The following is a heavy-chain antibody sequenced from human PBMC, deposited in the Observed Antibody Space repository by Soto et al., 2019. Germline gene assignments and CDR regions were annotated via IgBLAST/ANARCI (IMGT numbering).Heavy chain of an antibody. CDR1: GANIRSGAYY. CDR2: IYYSGST. Sequence: PSETMCLTCTVAGANIRSGAYYWSWIRQNPGKGLEWIGNIYYSGSTYYNPSLKSRVTMSVDTSKNRFSLTLSSVTAADTAVYYCARVSGCSSISCYDGDFGFWGQGTLVTVSS. V-gene: IGHV4-31*03. CDR3: ARVSGCSSISCYDGDFGF. J-gene: IGHJ4*02. D-gene: IGHD2-2*01.